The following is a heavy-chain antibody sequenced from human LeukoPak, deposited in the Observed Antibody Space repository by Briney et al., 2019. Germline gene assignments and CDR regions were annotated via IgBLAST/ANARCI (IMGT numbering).Heavy chain of an antibody. CDR1: GDSISGSGYY. CDR2: IYSSEST. CDR3: AKSGGYGLIDY. Sequence: SETLSLTCTVSGDSISGSGYYWGWIRQPPGKGLEWIGSIYSSESTYYNASLQSRVTISIETSKNQISLRLNSVTAADTAMYYCAKSGGYGLIDYWGQGTLVTVSS. D-gene: IGHD1-26*01. V-gene: IGHV4-39*01. J-gene: IGHJ4*02.